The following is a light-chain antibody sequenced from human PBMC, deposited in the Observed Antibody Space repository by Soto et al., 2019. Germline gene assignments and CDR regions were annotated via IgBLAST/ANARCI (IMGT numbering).Light chain of an antibody. CDR1: QSVSRSC. J-gene: IGKJ5*01. CDR3: QQFCTSPIT. Sequence: IMVSQSPGTLSLSPGEKGTPSRRGSQSVSRSCFGWYPQKTGQGPRPLLLDAKSRVTGSPDRFSGSGSGTDFTLTISRLEPEDFAVYYCQQFCTSPITFGQGTRLEIK. V-gene: IGKV3-20*01. CDR2: DAK.